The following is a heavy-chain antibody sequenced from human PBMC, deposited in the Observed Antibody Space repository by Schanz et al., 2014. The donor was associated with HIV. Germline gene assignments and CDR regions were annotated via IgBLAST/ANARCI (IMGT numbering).Heavy chain of an antibody. CDR3: ARGLVGGGF. CDR1: GGAFSSYA. J-gene: IGHJ4*02. D-gene: IGHD1-26*01. V-gene: IGHV1-18*01. CDR2: ISAYDGNT. Sequence: QAQLMQSGAEVKKPGASVKVSCKASGGAFSSYAISWVRQAPGQGLEWMGWISAYDGNTNYAQKFQGRVTMTTDTSRYTAYMELRSLRSDDTAVYYCARGLVGGGFWGQGTLVTVSS.